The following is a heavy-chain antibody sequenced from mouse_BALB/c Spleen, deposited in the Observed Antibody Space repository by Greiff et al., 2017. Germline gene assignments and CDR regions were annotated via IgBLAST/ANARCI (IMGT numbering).Heavy chain of an antibody. CDR3: ARRDGGYAMDY. CDR1: GFSLTSYG. V-gene: IGHV2-9*02. CDR2: IWAGGST. J-gene: IGHJ4*01. Sequence: VKVVESGPGLVAPSQSLSITCTVSGFSLTSYGVHWVRQPPGKGLEWLGVIWAGGSTNYNSALMSRLSISKDNSKSQVFLKMNSLQTDDTAMYYCARRDGGYAMDYWGQGTSVTVSS.